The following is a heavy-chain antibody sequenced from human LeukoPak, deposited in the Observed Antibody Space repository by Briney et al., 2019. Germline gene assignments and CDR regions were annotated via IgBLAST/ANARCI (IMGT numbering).Heavy chain of an antibody. V-gene: IGHV3-23*01. CDR2: ISGSGDSV. CDR1: GFTFRNYA. Sequence: GGSLRLSCAASGFTFRNYAMAWVRQSPGKGLECVSAISGSGDSVRHADSVKGRFTISRDNSKNTLYLQMDSLRAEDTALYYCARDFWATNYYYGMDVWGQGTTVTVS. D-gene: IGHD3-3*01. CDR3: ARDFWATNYYYGMDV. J-gene: IGHJ6*02.